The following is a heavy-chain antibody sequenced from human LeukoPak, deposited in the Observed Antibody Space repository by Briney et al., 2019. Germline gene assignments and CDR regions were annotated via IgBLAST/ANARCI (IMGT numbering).Heavy chain of an antibody. CDR3: ASFGDYDSSGYRGPQPFDI. Sequence: GGFLRLSCAASGFTFRSYYMTWVRQAPGKGLEWVANIKQDGSEKYYVDSVKGRFTISRDNAENSLFLQMTSLRAEDTAVYYCASFGDYDSSGYRGPQPFDIWGQGTKVTVSS. J-gene: IGHJ3*02. V-gene: IGHV3-7*03. CDR1: GFTFRSYY. D-gene: IGHD3-22*01. CDR2: IKQDGSEK.